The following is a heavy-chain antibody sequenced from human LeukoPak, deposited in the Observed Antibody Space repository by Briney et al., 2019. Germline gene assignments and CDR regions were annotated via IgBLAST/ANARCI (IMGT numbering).Heavy chain of an antibody. V-gene: IGHV4-34*01. CDR1: GGSFSGYY. CDR3: AMLTGNGGLGY. CDR2: INHSGST. D-gene: IGHD1-1*01. J-gene: IGHJ4*02. Sequence: SETLSLTCAVCGGSFSGYYWSWIRQPPGKGLEWIGEINHSGSTNYNPSLKSRVTISVDTSKNQFSLKLSSVTAADTAVYYCAMLTGNGGLGYWGQGTLVTVSS.